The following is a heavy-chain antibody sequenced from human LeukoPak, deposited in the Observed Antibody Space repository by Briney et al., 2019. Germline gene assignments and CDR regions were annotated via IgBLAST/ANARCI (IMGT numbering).Heavy chain of an antibody. CDR3: ARGYLYFDY. Sequence: PGGSLRLSCAASGFTFSEYYMSWIRQAPGKGLEWVSYISSSSSYTNYADSVKGRFTISRDNAKKSVYLQMHSLRDEDTAVYYCARGYLYFDYWGQGTLVTVSS. D-gene: IGHD2-2*01. CDR1: GFTFSEYY. V-gene: IGHV3-11*06. J-gene: IGHJ4*02. CDR2: ISSSSSYT.